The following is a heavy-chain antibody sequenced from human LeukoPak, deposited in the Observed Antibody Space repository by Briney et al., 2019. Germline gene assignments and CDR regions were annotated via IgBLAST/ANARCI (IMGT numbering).Heavy chain of an antibody. CDR3: AIVGYCSSTSCYTGYYYMDV. J-gene: IGHJ6*03. D-gene: IGHD2-2*02. V-gene: IGHV4-59*01. Sequence: PSGTLPLTCTVSGGSISSYYWSWIRQPPGKGLEWIGYIYYSGSTNYNPSLKSRVTISVDTSKNQFSLKLSSVTAADTAVYYCAIVGYCSSTSCYTGYYYMDVWGKGTTVTVSS. CDR1: GGSISSYY. CDR2: IYYSGST.